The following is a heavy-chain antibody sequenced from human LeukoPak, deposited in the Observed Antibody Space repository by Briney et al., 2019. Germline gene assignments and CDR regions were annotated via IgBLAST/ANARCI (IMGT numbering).Heavy chain of an antibody. CDR1: GFTFDDYS. CDR3: AKDRGGVDY. CDR2: ISRDGGST. V-gene: IGHV3-43*01. D-gene: IGHD3-16*01. Sequence: GGSLRLSCAASGFTFDDYSMHWVRQGPGKGLEWVSVISRDGGSTSCADSVKGRFTISRDNSKNSLYLQMNSLRSEDSALYYCAKDRGGVDYWGQGTLVTVSS. J-gene: IGHJ4*02.